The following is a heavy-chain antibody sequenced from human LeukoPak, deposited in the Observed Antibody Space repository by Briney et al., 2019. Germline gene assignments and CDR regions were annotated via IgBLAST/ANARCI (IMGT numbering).Heavy chain of an antibody. Sequence: GGSLRLSCAASGFTFSSNSMNWVRQAPGKGLEWVSSISSSSSYIYYADSVKGRFTISRDNAKNSLYLQMNSLRAEDTAVYYCARGLPYYYDSSGYRNALDYWGQGTLVTVSS. CDR1: GFTFSSNS. J-gene: IGHJ4*02. D-gene: IGHD3-22*01. V-gene: IGHV3-21*01. CDR2: ISSSSSYI. CDR3: ARGLPYYYDSSGYRNALDY.